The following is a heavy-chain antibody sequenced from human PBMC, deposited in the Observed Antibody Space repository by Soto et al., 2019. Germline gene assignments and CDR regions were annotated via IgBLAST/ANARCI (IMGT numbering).Heavy chain of an antibody. CDR3: AREDAARIERWFDA. Sequence: SETLSLTCAVSGGSIISASYSWNWIRQSPGRGLEWIGPIYSSGSTYYNPSLKSRVSISVDTSNNQFSLKLTSVTAADTAVYFCAREDAARIERWFDAWGKGILVTISS. J-gene: IGHJ5*02. D-gene: IGHD6-6*01. CDR1: GGSIISASYS. V-gene: IGHV4-31*11. CDR2: IYSSGST.